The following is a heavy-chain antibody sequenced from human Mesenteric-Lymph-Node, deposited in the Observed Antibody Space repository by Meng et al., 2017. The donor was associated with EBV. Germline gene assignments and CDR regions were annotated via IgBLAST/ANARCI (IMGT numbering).Heavy chain of an antibody. J-gene: IGHJ5*02. CDR3: AKVFDL. Sequence: EVPLVDSGGGLVPPGWSLRLSCAASGFTFSRHPMIWVRQAPGKGLQWVSSISSTGGGTYYADSVKGRFTVSRDNSRNTLFLQLNSLRVDDTAVYYCAKVFDLWGQGTLVTVSS. CDR1: GFTFSRHP. CDR2: ISSTGGGT. V-gene: IGHV3-23*04.